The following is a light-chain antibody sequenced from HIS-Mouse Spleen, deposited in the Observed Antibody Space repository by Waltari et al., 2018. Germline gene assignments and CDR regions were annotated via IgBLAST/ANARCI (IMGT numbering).Light chain of an antibody. CDR1: SSDVGSYNL. CDR2: EGR. J-gene: IGLJ3*02. CDR3: CSYAGSSTWV. Sequence: QSALTQPASVSGSPGQSITISCTGTSSDVGSYNLVSWYHKHPGKAPKLMIYEGRKRPSGVSNRFSGSKSGNTASLTISGLQAEDEADYYCCSYAGSSTWVFGGGTKLTVL. V-gene: IGLV2-23*01.